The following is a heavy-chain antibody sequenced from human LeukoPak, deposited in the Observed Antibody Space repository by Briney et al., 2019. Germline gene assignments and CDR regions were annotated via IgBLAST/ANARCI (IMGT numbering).Heavy chain of an antibody. V-gene: IGHV4-4*07. D-gene: IGHD3-10*01. CDR2: IYTSGGT. Sequence: SETLSLTCTASGGSISSYYWSWIRQPAGKGLEWIGRIYTSGGTNYNPSLKSRVTMSVDTSKNQFSLKLSSVTAADTAVYYCARERRITMVRGVINVPDYWGQGTLVTVSS. J-gene: IGHJ4*02. CDR3: ARERRITMVRGVINVPDY. CDR1: GGSISSYY.